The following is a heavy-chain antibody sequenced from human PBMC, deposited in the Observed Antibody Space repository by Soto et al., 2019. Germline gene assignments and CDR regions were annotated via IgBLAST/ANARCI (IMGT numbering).Heavy chain of an antibody. J-gene: IGHJ6*03. CDR2: IWSDGSNE. V-gene: IGHV3-33*01. CDR3: ARERTFGDNKHNYMDV. D-gene: IGHD3-10*01. Sequence: QVQLVESGGGVVQPGRSLRLSCAASEFTFSSHGMNWVRQAQGKGRQWVGVIWSDGSNEVYADSVKGRFIISRDNSKNILYLQMNSLRAEDTAVYYCARERTFGDNKHNYMDVWGTGITVTVSS. CDR1: EFTFSSHG.